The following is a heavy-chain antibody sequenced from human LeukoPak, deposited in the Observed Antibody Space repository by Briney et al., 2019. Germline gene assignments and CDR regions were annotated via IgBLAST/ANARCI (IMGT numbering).Heavy chain of an antibody. J-gene: IGHJ4*02. CDR1: GFTVSSNF. CDR2: LYSDGST. D-gene: IGHD5-24*01. V-gene: IGHV3-66*01. Sequence: PGGSLRLSCAASGFTVSSNFMSWVRQAPGKGLEWVSLLYSDGSTYYADSVKGRFTISRDNSKNTLYFQMNSLRAVDTAVYYCAKDDGWVQYANWGQGTLVTVSS. CDR3: AKDDGWVQYAN.